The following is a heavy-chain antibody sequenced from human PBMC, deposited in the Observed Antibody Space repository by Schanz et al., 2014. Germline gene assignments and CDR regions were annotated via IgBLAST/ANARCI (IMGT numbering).Heavy chain of an antibody. CDR3: ARGRVLES. V-gene: IGHV3-7*01. J-gene: IGHJ5*02. CDR2: IKKDGSEK. D-gene: IGHD1-1*01. CDR1: GFTFSGFW. Sequence: EVQLVESGGGLVQPGGSLRLSCAASGFTFSGFWMTWVRQAPGKGLKWVANIKKDGSEKYYVDSVKGRFTISRDNAKNSLFLQMNSLRPEDTAVYYCARGRVLESWGQGTLVTVSS.